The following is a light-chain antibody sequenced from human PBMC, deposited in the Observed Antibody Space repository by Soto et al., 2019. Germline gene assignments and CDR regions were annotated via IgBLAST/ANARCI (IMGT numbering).Light chain of an antibody. V-gene: IGLV2-14*01. CDR3: SSYTSSDTFYV. CDR1: SSDVGGYNY. J-gene: IGLJ1*01. Sequence: QSVLTQPASVSGSPGQSITISCTGTSSDVGGYNYVSWYQQHPGKAPKLMIYDVSNRPSGVSNRFSGSKSGNTASLTISGLQAEDEADYYCSSYTSSDTFYVFGTGTKVTV. CDR2: DVS.